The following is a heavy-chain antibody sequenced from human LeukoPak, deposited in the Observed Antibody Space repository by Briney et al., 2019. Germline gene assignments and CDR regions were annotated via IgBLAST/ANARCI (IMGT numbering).Heavy chain of an antibody. CDR3: AAQDTFFDS. Sequence: PGGSLRLSCAASGFTFSSYALTWVRQAPGKGLEWVSYISTSNSIYYADSVKGRFTVSRDNAKNSLYLQINSLRDGDTAVYYCAAQDTFFDSWGQGTLVTVSS. CDR2: ISTSNSI. J-gene: IGHJ4*02. D-gene: IGHD2-15*01. V-gene: IGHV3-48*02. CDR1: GFTFSSYA.